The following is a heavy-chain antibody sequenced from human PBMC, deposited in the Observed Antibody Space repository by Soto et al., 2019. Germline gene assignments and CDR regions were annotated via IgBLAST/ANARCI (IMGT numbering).Heavy chain of an antibody. CDR3: ASSHAGTHITAAVH. V-gene: IGHV4-59*01. CDR2: IYYSGST. Sequence: PSETLSLTCTVSGGSISSYYWSWIRQPPGKRLEWIGYIYYSGSTNYNPSLKSRVTISVDTSKNQFSLKLSSVTAADTAVYYCASSHAGTHITAAVHWGQGTLVTVSS. CDR1: GGSISSYY. D-gene: IGHD6-13*01. J-gene: IGHJ4*02.